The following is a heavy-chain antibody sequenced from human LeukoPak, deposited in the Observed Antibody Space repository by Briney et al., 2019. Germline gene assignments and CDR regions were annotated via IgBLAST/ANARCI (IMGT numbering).Heavy chain of an antibody. V-gene: IGHV3-9*01. D-gene: IGHD3-10*01. CDR2: ISWNSGRI. CDR3: AKSLNPYYYGSAPWFDP. J-gene: IGHJ5*02. CDR1: GFTFDDYA. Sequence: GGSLRLSCAASGFTFDDYAMHWVRQAPGKGLEWVSGISWNSGRIGYADSVKGRFTISRDNAKNSLYLQMNSLRAEDTALYYCAKSLNPYYYGSAPWFDPWGQGTLVTVSS.